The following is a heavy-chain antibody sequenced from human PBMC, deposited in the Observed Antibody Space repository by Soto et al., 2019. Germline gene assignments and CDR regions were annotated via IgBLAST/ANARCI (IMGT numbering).Heavy chain of an antibody. CDR2: SIPIQGKA. V-gene: IGHV1-69*02. D-gene: IGHD2-21*01. J-gene: IGHJ6*03. Sequence: QVQLVQSGAEVKKPGSSVKVSCEASGGRFTSDIFTWVRQAPGQGLEWMGRSIPIQGKADYALKFQERVTMTADKSPNTAYMELRSLRPDDTAVYYCAKSLVFVDHAYMDVWGKGTTVIVSS. CDR1: GGRFTSDI. CDR3: AKSLVFVDHAYMDV.